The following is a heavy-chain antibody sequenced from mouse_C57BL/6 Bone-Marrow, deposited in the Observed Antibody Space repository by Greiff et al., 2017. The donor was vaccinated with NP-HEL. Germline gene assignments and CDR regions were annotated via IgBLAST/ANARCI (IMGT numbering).Heavy chain of an antibody. CDR2: INPSNGGT. J-gene: IGHJ2*01. V-gene: IGHV1-53*01. CDR3: ARGGLTTVVATRVDY. Sequence: QVQLQQPGTELVKPGASVKLSCKASGYTFTSYWMHWVKQRPGQGLEWIGNINPSNGGTNYNEKFKSKATLTVDKSSSTAYMQLSSLTSEDSAVYYCARGGLTTVVATRVDYWGQGTTLTVSS. CDR1: GYTFTSYW. D-gene: IGHD1-1*01.